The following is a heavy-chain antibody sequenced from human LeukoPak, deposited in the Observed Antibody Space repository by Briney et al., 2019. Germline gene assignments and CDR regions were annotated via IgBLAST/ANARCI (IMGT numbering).Heavy chain of an antibody. D-gene: IGHD2-2*01. V-gene: IGHV5-51*01. J-gene: IGHJ4*02. CDR3: ARARPGVVVVPAAALYFDY. CDR2: IYPGDSDT. Sequence: GEFLKISCKGSGYRFTNYWIGWVRQMPGKGLEWMGIIYPGDSDTRYGPSFQGQVTISADKSISTAYLQWSSLKASDTAMYYCARARPGVVVVPAAALYFDYWGQGTLVTVSS. CDR1: GYRFTNYW.